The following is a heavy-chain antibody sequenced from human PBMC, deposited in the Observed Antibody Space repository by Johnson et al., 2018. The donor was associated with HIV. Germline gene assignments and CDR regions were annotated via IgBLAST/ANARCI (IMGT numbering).Heavy chain of an antibody. V-gene: IGHV3-30-3*02. CDR3: AKSSIAVQDAFDI. D-gene: IGHD6-19*01. J-gene: IGHJ3*02. CDR2: ISYHGSNE. Sequence: IRQAPGKGLEWVAVISYHGSNEYYADSVKGRFTISRDNSKNTLYLQMNSLRAEDTAVYFCAKSSIAVQDAFDIWGQGTMVTVSS.